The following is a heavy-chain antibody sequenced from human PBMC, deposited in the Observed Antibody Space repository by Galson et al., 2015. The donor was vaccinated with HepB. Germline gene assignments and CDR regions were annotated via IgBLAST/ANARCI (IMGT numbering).Heavy chain of an antibody. CDR1: GYILTDHY. Sequence: SVKVSCKASGYILTDHYLHWVRQAPGQGLEWVGWINPDNGGTRYAQNFQGRVTMTRDTSISTAYMDLNSLTFDDTAMYYCALKSVGGQPFDYWGPGTQVSVSS. CDR2: INPDNGGT. V-gene: IGHV1-2*02. D-gene: IGHD2-21*01. J-gene: IGHJ4*02. CDR3: ALKSVGGQPFDY.